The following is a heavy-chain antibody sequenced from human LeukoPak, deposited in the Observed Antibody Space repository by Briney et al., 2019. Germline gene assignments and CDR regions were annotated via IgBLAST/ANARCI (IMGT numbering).Heavy chain of an antibody. J-gene: IGHJ6*02. V-gene: IGHV4-61*01. CDR3: ARDETYYYGSGSYYYYYCGMDV. Sequence: SETLSLTCTVSGCSVSSGSYYWSWLRQPPGKGLEWIGYIYYSGCTNYNPSLECGVTISVDTSKNQFSLKLSSVTAADTAVYYCARDETYYYGSGSYYYYYCGMDVWGQGTTVTVSS. CDR1: GCSVSSGSYY. CDR2: IYYSGCT. D-gene: IGHD3-10*01.